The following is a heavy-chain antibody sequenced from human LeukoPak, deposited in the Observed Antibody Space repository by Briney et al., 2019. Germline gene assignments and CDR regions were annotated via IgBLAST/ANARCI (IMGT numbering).Heavy chain of an antibody. CDR3: ARSIRRDPLDAFDT. Sequence: ASVKVSCKASGYTFTSYGISWVRQAPGKGLEWMGWISGYNGNTNYAQKLQGRVTMTTDTSTSTVYMELRSLRSDDTAVYYCARSIRRDPLDAFDTWGQGTMVTVSS. CDR2: ISGYNGNT. V-gene: IGHV1-18*01. D-gene: IGHD6-6*01. CDR1: GYTFTSYG. J-gene: IGHJ3*02.